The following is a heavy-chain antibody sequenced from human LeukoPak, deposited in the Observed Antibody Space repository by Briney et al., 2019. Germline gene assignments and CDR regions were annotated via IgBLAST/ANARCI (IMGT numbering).Heavy chain of an antibody. CDR3: AKDSTKEQQLEYYFDY. J-gene: IGHJ4*02. Sequence: PGGSLRLACAASGFTFSSYGMHWVRQAPGKGLEWVAFIRYDGSNKYYADSVKGRFTISRDNSKNTLYLQMNSLRAEDTAVYYCAKDSTKEQQLEYYFDYSGKGTLVTVSS. V-gene: IGHV3-30*02. CDR1: GFTFSSYG. CDR2: IRYDGSNK. D-gene: IGHD6-13*01.